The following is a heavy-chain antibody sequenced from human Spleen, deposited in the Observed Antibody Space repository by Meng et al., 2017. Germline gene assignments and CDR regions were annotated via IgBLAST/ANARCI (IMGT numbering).Heavy chain of an antibody. CDR1: GFTFSNAW. D-gene: IGHD3-3*01. V-gene: IGHV3-15*01. CDR3: TTDLLEWNDVLSY. J-gene: IGHJ4*02. Sequence: EVQLVESGGGLVKPGGSLRLSCAASGFTFSNAWMSWVRQAPGKGLEWVGRIKSKTDGGTTDYAAPVKGRFTISRDDSKNTLYLQMNSLKTEDTAVYYCTTDLLEWNDVLSYWGQGTLVTAPQ. CDR2: IKSKTDGGTT.